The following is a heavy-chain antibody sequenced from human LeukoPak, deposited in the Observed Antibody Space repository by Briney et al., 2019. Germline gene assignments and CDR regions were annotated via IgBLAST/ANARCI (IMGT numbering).Heavy chain of an antibody. D-gene: IGHD3-10*01. CDR1: GFTFSSYG. J-gene: IGHJ3*02. Sequence: PGGSLRLSCAASGFTFSSYGMHWVRQAPGKGLEWVAFIRYDGSNKYYADSVKGRFTISRDNSKNTLNLQMNSLRAEDTAVYYCARDKMDYGSGSYDDAFDIWGQGTMVTVSS. CDR2: IRYDGSNK. V-gene: IGHV3-30*02. CDR3: ARDKMDYGSGSYDDAFDI.